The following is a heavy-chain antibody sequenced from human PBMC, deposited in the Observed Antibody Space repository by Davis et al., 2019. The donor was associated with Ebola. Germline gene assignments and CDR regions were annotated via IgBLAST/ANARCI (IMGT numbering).Heavy chain of an antibody. Sequence: QTLSLTCAISGDSVSSHSAAWNWIRQSPSRGLEWLGRTYYRSKWYNDYAVSVKSRITINPDTSKNQFSLQLNSVTPEDTAVYYCARGYYDILTGYYGGNYFDYWGQGTLVTVSS. CDR1: GDSVSSHSAA. D-gene: IGHD3-9*01. V-gene: IGHV6-1*01. CDR3: ARGYYDILTGYYGGNYFDY. J-gene: IGHJ4*02. CDR2: TYYRSKWYN.